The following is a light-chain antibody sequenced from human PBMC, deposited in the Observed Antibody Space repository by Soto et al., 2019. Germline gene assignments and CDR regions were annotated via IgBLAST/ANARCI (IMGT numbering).Light chain of an antibody. CDR3: CSYAGSYTHYV. CDR2: DVS. Sequence: QSVLTQPRSVSGSPGQSITISCTGTSSDVGGYNYVSWYRQHPGKAPKLRIYDVSKRPSGVPDRFSGSKSSNTASLTISGLQAEDEADYYCCSYAGSYTHYVFGTGTKVTVL. V-gene: IGLV2-11*01. CDR1: SSDVGGYNY. J-gene: IGLJ1*01.